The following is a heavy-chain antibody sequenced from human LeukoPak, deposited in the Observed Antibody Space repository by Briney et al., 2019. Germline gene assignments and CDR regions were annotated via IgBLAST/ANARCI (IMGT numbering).Heavy chain of an antibody. J-gene: IGHJ6*04. CDR2: INPSGGST. V-gene: IGHV1-46*01. D-gene: IGHD3-10*01. CDR3: ARGFLEFGERYYYYYGMDV. Sequence: ASVKVSCKASGYTFTSYYMHWVRQAPGQGLEWMGIINPSGGSTSYAQKFQGRVTMTRDTSMSTVYMELSSLRSEDTAVYYCARGFLEFGERYYYYYGMDVWGKGTTVTVSS. CDR1: GYTFTSYY.